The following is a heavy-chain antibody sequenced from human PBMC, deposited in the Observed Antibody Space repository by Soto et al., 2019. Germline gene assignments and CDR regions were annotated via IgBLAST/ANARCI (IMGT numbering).Heavy chain of an antibody. D-gene: IGHD5-12*01. CDR2: IYHSGST. V-gene: IGHV4-30-2*01. J-gene: IGHJ6*03. Sequence: PSETLSLTCAVSGGSISSGGYSWSWIRQPPGKGLEWIGYIYHSGSTYYNPSLKSRVTISVDRSKNQFSLKLSSVTAADTAVYYCARLRGGRGYSGYVDYYYYYMDVWGKGTTVTVSS. CDR3: ARLRGGRGYSGYVDYYYYYMDV. CDR1: GGSISSGGYS.